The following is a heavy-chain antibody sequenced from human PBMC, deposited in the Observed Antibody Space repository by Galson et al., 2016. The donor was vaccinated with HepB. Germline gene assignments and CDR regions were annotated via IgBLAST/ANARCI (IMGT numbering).Heavy chain of an antibody. D-gene: IGHD4-11*01. CDR1: GGSIRSYY. Sequence: SETLSLTCTVSGGSIRSYYWSWIRQPPGKGLVWIGYIYYSGSTNYNPSLKSRVTMSVDTSKNQFSLKLSSLTAANTAVYYCARVFGLSPSAVLLTTYYFHYWGQGTLVTVSS. CDR3: ARVFGLSPSAVLLTTYYFHY. V-gene: IGHV4-59*01. CDR2: IYYSGST. J-gene: IGHJ4*02.